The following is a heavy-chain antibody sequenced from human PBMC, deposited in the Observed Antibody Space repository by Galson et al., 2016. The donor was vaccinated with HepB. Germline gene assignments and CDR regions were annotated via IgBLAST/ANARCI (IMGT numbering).Heavy chain of an antibody. D-gene: IGHD3-22*01. V-gene: IGHV3-33*01. J-gene: IGHJ4*02. CDR2: IWYDGRHK. CDR1: GFTFSSYG. CDR3: ARGEALMVDSMAYYYDY. Sequence: SLRLSCAASGFTFSSYGLSWVRQAPGKGLEWVAVIWYDGRHKNYAESVKGRFTVSRDNSKKTLYLQMNSLRAEDTAVYYCARGEALMVDSMAYYYDYWGQGTLVTVSS.